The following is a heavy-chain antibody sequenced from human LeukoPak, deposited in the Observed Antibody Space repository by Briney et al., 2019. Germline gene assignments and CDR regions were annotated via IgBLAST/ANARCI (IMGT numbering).Heavy chain of an antibody. J-gene: IGHJ4*02. CDR3: ARLRGSGTYYKSLDY. CDR1: GYSFPSYW. CDR2: IYPGDSDT. D-gene: IGHD3-10*01. V-gene: IGHV5-51*01. Sequence: NLGESLKISCKGSGYSFPSYWIGWVRQVPGKGLEWMGIIYPGDSDTRYSPYFQGQVTTSAHTSISTAYLQWSSLKASDTAMYYCARLRGSGTYYKSLDYWGQGTLVTVSS.